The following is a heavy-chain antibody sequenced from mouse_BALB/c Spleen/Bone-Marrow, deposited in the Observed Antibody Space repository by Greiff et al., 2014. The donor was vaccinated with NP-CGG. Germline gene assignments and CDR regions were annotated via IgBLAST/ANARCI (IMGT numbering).Heavy chain of an antibody. CDR3: AREGVAYFDY. CDR2: INPYTDAT. CDR1: GYTFTSYV. J-gene: IGHJ2*01. V-gene: IGHV1-14*01. Sequence: VQLQQSGPELVKPGASVKMSCKASGYTFTSYVIHWVKQTPGQGLEWIGYINPYTDATKFNERFKGKATLTSDKSSSTAYMVLSSLTSEDAAVYYGAREGVAYFDYWGQGTTLTVSS.